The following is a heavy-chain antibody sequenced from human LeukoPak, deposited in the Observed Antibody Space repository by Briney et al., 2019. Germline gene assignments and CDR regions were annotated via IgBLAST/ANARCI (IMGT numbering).Heavy chain of an antibody. J-gene: IGHJ6*04. Sequence: ESLKISCRGSGYAFFRHWIGWVRQMPGKGMEWMGIIYPGDSDARYSPSFQGQVTISADKSISTAYLQWSGLKASDTAMYYCARQAGLKDEMDVWGKGTTVTISS. V-gene: IGHV5-51*01. D-gene: IGHD2-8*01. CDR3: ARQAGLKDEMDV. CDR2: IYPGDSDA. CDR1: GYAFFRHW.